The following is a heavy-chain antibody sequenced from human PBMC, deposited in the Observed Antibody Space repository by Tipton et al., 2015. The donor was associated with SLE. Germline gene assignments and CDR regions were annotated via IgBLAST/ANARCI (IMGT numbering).Heavy chain of an antibody. Sequence: GSLRLSCAASGFTFSIYTMNWVRQAPGKGLEWVSSISSSSSYIYYADSVQGRFTISRDNAKNSLYLQMNSLRAEDTAVYYCARFTWGEQLYYFDYWGQGTLVTVSS. CDR1: GFTFSIYT. CDR2: ISSSSSYI. CDR3: ARFTWGEQLYYFDY. V-gene: IGHV3-21*01. D-gene: IGHD6-6*01. J-gene: IGHJ4*02.